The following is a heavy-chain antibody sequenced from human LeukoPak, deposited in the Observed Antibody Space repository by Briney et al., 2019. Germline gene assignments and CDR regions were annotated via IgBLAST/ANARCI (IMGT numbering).Heavy chain of an antibody. CDR2: INPSGGST. Sequence: ASVKVSCKASGYTFTSYYMHWVRQAPGQGLEWMGIINPSGGSTSYAQKFQGRVTMTRDTSTSTVYMELSSLRSEDTAVYYCARDSAAAGTEGWFDPWGQGTLVTVSS. CDR3: ARDSAAAGTEGWFDP. D-gene: IGHD6-13*01. V-gene: IGHV1-46*01. CDR1: GYTFTSYY. J-gene: IGHJ5*02.